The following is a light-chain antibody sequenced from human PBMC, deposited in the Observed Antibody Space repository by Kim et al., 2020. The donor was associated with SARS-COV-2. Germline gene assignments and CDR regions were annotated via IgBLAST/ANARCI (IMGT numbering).Light chain of an antibody. J-gene: IGLJ3*02. CDR3: AAWDDSLNRWV. V-gene: IGLV1-44*01. CDR1: SSNIGSHT. Sequence: QSVLTQPPSASGTPGQRVTISSSGSSSNIGSHTVNWYQQLPGAAPKLLIYSNNQWPSGVPDRFSGSKSGTSASLAISGLQSEDEADYYCAAWDDSLNRWVFGGGTQLTVL. CDR2: SNN.